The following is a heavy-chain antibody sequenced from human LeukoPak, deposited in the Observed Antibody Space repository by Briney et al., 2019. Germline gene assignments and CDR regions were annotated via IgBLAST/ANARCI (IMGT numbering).Heavy chain of an antibody. V-gene: IGHV3-23*01. CDR1: GFTFSSYA. D-gene: IGHD1-26*01. CDR3: AKDHTKRIVGATYYFDY. CDR2: ISGSGGST. Sequence: GGSLRLSCAASGFTFSSYAMSWVRQAPGKGREWVSAISGSGGSTYYADSVKGRFTISRDNSKNTLYLQMNSLRAEDTAVYYCAKDHTKRIVGATYYFDYWGQGTLVTVSS. J-gene: IGHJ4*02.